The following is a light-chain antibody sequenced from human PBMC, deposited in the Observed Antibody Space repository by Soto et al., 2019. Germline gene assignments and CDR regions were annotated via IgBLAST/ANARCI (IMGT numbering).Light chain of an antibody. CDR3: QQYNKWPLT. V-gene: IGKV3-15*01. CDR2: VAS. CDR1: QSVSNN. J-gene: IGKJ4*01. Sequence: EIVLTQSPGTLSLSPGERATLSCRASQSVSNNLAWYQVKPGQAPRLLIYVASTRATGIPARFSGSGSGTELTLTISSLQSEDFAVYYCQQYNKWPLTFGGGTKVDIK.